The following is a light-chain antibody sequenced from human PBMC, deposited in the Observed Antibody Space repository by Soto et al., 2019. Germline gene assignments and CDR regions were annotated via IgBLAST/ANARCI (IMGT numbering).Light chain of an antibody. Sequence: DIHMTQSPSSLSASVGDRVTITCQASQDISNFLNWYHQTAGKAPRLLIYDVSSLQPGVASRFSGSGSGTDFSLTINSLQPEDIGTFYCQQYDKQPVTFGGGTKV. CDR3: QQYDKQPVT. CDR1: QDISNF. J-gene: IGKJ4*01. V-gene: IGKV1-33*01. CDR2: DVS.